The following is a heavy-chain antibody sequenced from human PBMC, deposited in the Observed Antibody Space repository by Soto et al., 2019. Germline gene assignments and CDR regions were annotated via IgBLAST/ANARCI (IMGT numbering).Heavy chain of an antibody. V-gene: IGHV5-51*01. D-gene: IGHD3-22*01. CDR2: FYPADSDT. Sequence: GESLKISCKASGYSFRTYWIGWVRQMPGKGLEWMGIFYPADSDTRYGPSLQGQVTISADKSISTAFLQWSSLKASDTAIYYCVRGAQGGYAYDYWGHGTLVTVSS. CDR1: GYSFRTYW. J-gene: IGHJ4*01. CDR3: VRGAQGGYAYDY.